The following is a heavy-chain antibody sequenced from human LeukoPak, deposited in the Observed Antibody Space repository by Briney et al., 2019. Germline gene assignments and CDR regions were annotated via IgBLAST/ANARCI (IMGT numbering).Heavy chain of an antibody. CDR3: ARVRDYYDSGGYYSVFDY. CDR2: IYTSGST. J-gene: IGHJ4*02. V-gene: IGHV4-4*07. Sequence: SETLSLTCTVSGGSISSYYWSWIRQPAGKGLEWIGRIYTSGSTNYNPSLKSRVTMSVDTSKNQFSLKLSSVTAADTAVYYCARVRDYYDSGGYYSVFDYWGQGTLVTVSS. D-gene: IGHD3-22*01. CDR1: GGSISSYY.